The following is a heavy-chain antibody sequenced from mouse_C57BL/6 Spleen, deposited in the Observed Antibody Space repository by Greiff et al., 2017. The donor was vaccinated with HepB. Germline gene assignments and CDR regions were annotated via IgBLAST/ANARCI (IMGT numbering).Heavy chain of an antibody. CDR2: IRLKSDNYAT. Sequence: DVKLVESGGGLVQPGGSMKLSCVASGFTFSNYWMNWFRQSPEKGLEWVAQIRLKSDNYATHYAESVKGRFTISRDDSKSSVYLQMNNLRAEDTGIYYFTGDYGSSRAYWGQGTLVTVSA. CDR3: TGDYGSSRAY. CDR1: GFTFSNYW. V-gene: IGHV6-3*01. J-gene: IGHJ3*01. D-gene: IGHD1-1*01.